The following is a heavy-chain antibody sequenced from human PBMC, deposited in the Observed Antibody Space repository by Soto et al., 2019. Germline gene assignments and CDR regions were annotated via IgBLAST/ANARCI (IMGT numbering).Heavy chain of an antibody. CDR2: IIPILGIA. CDR1: GGTFSSYT. D-gene: IGHD5-18*01. V-gene: IGHV1-69*02. Sequence: SVKVSCKASGGTFSSYTISWVRQAPGQGLEWMGRIIPILGIANYAQKFQGRVTITADKSTSTAYMELSSLRSEDTAVYYCWIQLWFRDSGYDPNFDYWGQGTLVTVSS. CDR3: WIQLWFRDSGYDPNFDY. J-gene: IGHJ4*02.